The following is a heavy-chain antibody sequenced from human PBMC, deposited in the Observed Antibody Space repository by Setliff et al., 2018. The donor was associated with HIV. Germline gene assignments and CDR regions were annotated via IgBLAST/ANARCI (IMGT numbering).Heavy chain of an antibody. CDR2: IHTTGNT. CDR3: AKRTFGSGRLDP. Sequence: TLSLTCSVSGDSISSGSYYWSWIRLPAGKGLEWIGQIHTTGNTNYNPSLKSRVTISMDTSKNQFSLNLNSVTATDTAVYYCAKRTFGSGRLDPWGQGTLVTVSS. V-gene: IGHV4-61*09. D-gene: IGHD3-16*01. CDR1: GDSISSGSYY. J-gene: IGHJ5*02.